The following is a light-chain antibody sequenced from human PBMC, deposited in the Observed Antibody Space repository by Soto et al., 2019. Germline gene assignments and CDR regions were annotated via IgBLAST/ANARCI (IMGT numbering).Light chain of an antibody. CDR2: GAS. J-gene: IGKJ2*01. V-gene: IGKV3-20*01. CDR1: QSVGSEY. Sequence: EIVLTQSPGTLSLSPGERATLSCRASQSVGSEYLAWYQQKSGQAPRLLLYGASNRATGIPDRFSGSGSGTDFPLTISRLETEDFAVYSCQQYGSSPYTFGQGTKLEFK. CDR3: QQYGSSPYT.